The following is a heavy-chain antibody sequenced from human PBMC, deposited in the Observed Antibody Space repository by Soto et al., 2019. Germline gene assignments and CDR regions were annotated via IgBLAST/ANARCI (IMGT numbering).Heavy chain of an antibody. J-gene: IGHJ5*02. V-gene: IGHV4-39*01. CDR1: GGSISSSSYY. CDR2: IYYSGST. CDR3: ARRITTGISKDPRWFDP. D-gene: IGHD1-1*01. Sequence: SETLSLTCTVSGGSISSSSYYWGWIRQPPGKGLEWIGSIYYSGSTYYNPSLKSRVTISVDTSKNQFSLKLSSVTAADTAVYYCARRITTGISKDPRWFDPWGQGTLVTVSS.